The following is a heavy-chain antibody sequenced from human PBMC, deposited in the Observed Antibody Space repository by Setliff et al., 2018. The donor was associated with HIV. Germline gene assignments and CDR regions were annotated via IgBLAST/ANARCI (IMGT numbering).Heavy chain of an antibody. D-gene: IGHD3-16*01. J-gene: IGHJ5*02. CDR1: GQFISDGYY. Sequence: PSETLSLTCTVSGQFISDGYYWGWIRQPPGKGLEWIGSVYHSGKTYYNPSLKSRVTMSADTSKNQISLMLRSMTAADTAVYYCAKHDFGEGSCFDPWGQGSRVTVSS. CDR3: AKHDFGEGSCFDP. CDR2: VYHSGKT. V-gene: IGHV4-38-2*02.